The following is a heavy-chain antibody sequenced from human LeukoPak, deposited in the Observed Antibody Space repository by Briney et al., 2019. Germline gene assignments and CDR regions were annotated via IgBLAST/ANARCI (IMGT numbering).Heavy chain of an antibody. J-gene: IGHJ4*02. CDR1: RFRFDDYA. CDR3: AKATAMAGSLDY. V-gene: IGHV3-9*01. CDR2: ISWNSGII. Sequence: PGGSLRLSCAASRFRFDDYAMHWVRQVPGKGLEWVSGISWNSGIIGYADSVKGRFTISRDNAKNSLYLQMNSLRVEDTALYYCAKATAMAGSLDYWGQGTLVTVSS. D-gene: IGHD6-19*01.